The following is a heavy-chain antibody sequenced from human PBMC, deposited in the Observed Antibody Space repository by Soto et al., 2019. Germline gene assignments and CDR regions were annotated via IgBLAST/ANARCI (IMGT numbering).Heavy chain of an antibody. CDR3: ARGAGNYGPGPFDL. CDR1: GYTFTNYG. J-gene: IGHJ3*01. V-gene: IGHV1-18*04. CDR2: ISAYNGKT. Sequence: QVQLVQSGTEVKTPGASVKVSCHASGYTFTNYGINWVRQAPGQGLEWMAWISAYNGKTHHAQFVQDRVTMTTDKSTRTAYRKLTGRRSDDTAVYYCARGAGNYGPGPFDLWGQGTMVTVSS. D-gene: IGHD1-7*01.